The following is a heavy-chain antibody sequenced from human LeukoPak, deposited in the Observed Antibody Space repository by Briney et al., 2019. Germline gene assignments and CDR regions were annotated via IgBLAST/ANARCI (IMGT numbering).Heavy chain of an antibody. CDR3: ARDPGEHYYGSGSYYNRDRRTPGPNDY. J-gene: IGHJ4*02. CDR1: GYTFTSYD. D-gene: IGHD3-10*01. CDR2: MNPNSGNT. Sequence: GASVKVSCKASGYTFTSYDINWVRQATGQGLEWMGWMNPNSGNTGYAQKFQGRVTITRNTSISTAYMELSSLRSEDTAVYYCARDPGEHYYGSGSYYNRDRRTPGPNDYWGQGTLVTVSS. V-gene: IGHV1-8*03.